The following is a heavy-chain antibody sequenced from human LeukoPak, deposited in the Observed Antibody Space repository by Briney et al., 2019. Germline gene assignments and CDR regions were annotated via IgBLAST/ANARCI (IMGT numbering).Heavy chain of an antibody. CDR1: GGSFSGYY. J-gene: IGHJ5*02. D-gene: IGHD6-13*01. CDR3: ARDRSSSWDGDWFDP. Sequence: SETLSLTCAVYGGSFSGYYWSWIRQPPGKGLEWIGEINHSGSTNYNPSLKSRVTISVDTSKNQFSLKLSSVTAADTAVYYCARDRSSSWDGDWFDPWGQGTLVTVSS. V-gene: IGHV4-34*01. CDR2: INHSGST.